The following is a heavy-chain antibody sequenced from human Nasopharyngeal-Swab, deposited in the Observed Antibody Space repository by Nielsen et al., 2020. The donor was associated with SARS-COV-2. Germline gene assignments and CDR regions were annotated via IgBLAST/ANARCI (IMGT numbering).Heavy chain of an antibody. J-gene: IGHJ4*02. V-gene: IGHV3-23*01. CDR2: ISGSGGST. D-gene: IGHD3-22*01. Sequence: LSLTCAASGFTFSSYAMSWVRQAPGKGLEWVSAISGSGGSTYYADSVKGRFTISRDNSKNTLYLQMNSLRAEDTAVYYCAKQVIVVVNHPYNDYWGQGTLVTVSS. CDR3: AKQVIVVVNHPYNDY. CDR1: GFTFSSYA.